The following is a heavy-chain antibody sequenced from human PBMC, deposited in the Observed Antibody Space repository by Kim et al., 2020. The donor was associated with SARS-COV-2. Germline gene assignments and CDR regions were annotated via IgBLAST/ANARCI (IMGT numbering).Heavy chain of an antibody. J-gene: IGHJ4*02. Sequence: RYCPDAVKGRFTISRDNSQHALYLQMNSLRAEDTAVYYCARAGGWLDFVYWGQGTLVTVSS. V-gene: IGHV3-66*01. CDR3: ARAGGWLDFVY. CDR2: R. D-gene: IGHD6-19*01.